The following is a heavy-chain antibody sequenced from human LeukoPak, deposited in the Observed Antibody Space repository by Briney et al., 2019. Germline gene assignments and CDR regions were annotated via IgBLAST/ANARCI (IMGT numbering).Heavy chain of an antibody. CDR2: INPSGGST. CDR1: GYTFTSYY. Sequence: GASVKVSCKASGYTFTSYYMHWVRQAPGQGLEWMGIINPSGGSTSYAQKFQGRVTMTRDTSISTAYMELSRLRSDDTAVYYCARGMRWYVQSYYGMDVWGQGTTVTVSS. D-gene: IGHD6-13*01. J-gene: IGHJ6*02. V-gene: IGHV1-46*01. CDR3: ARGMRWYVQSYYGMDV.